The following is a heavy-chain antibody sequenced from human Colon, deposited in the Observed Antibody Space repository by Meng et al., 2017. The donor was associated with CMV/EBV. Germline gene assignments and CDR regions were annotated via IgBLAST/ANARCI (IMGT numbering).Heavy chain of an antibody. V-gene: IGHV1-18*01. J-gene: IGHJ5*02. CDR3: ARGADVRGYKVLYGRRGELGWLDP. Sequence: ASVKVSCKVSGYTFINHGINWVRQAPGQGLEWMGWISVYNGNTNYAEKLEGRVTMTTDTSTSTAYMELRSLTSDDTAIYFCARGADVRGYKVLYGRRGELGWLDPWGQGTLVTVSS. CDR1: GYTFINHG. CDR2: ISVYNGNT. D-gene: IGHD1-26*01.